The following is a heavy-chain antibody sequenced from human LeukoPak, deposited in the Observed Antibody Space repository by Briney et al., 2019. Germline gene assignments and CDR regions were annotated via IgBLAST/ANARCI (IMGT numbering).Heavy chain of an antibody. CDR2: IGGSGSST. J-gene: IGHJ4*02. Sequence: PGGSLRLSCAASGFTFSSYAMSWVRQAPGKGLEWVSTIGGSGSSTYYADSGKGRFTISRDNSKNTLYLQMNSLRAEDTAVYYCAKDSGYYYKSFDYWGQGTLVTVSS. CDR1: GFTFSSYA. CDR3: AKDSGYYYKSFDY. V-gene: IGHV3-23*01. D-gene: IGHD3-22*01.